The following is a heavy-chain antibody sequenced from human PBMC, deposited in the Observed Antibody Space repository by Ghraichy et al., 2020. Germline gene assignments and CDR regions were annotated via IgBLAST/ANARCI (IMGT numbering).Heavy chain of an antibody. CDR1: GFTFSSYW. J-gene: IGHJ6*02. V-gene: IGHV3-74*01. Sequence: GGSLRLSCAASGFTFSSYWMHWVRQAPGKGLVWVSRINSDGSSTSYADSVKGRFTISRDNAKNTLYLQMNSLRAEDTAVYYCARDPRPDYYDSSGYYLALYYYYGMDVWGQGTTVTVSS. CDR3: ARDPRPDYYDSSGYYLALYYYYGMDV. D-gene: IGHD3-22*01. CDR2: INSDGSST.